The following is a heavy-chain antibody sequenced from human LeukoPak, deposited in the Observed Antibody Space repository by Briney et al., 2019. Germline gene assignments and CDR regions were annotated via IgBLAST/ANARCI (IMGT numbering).Heavy chain of an antibody. CDR1: GGTFSSYA. CDR2: INPNSGGT. V-gene: IGHV1-2*02. Sequence: ASVKVSCRASGGTFSSYAISWVRQAPGQGLEWMGGINPNSGGTNYAQKFQGRVTMTRDTSISTAYMEMSRLRSDDTAVYYCARVFALLGTRHTDYWGQGTLVTVSS. CDR3: ARVFALLGTRHTDY. J-gene: IGHJ4*02. D-gene: IGHD1-7*01.